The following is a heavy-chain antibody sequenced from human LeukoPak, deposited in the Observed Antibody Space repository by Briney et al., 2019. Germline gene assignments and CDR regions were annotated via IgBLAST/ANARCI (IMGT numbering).Heavy chain of an antibody. CDR2: IIPILGIA. D-gene: IGHD2-21*02. CDR3: AAVTPLDY. V-gene: IGHV1-69*04. Sequence: GASVKVSCKASGGTFSSYAISWVRQAPGQGLEWMGRIIPILGIANYAQKFQGRVTVTADKSTSTAYMELSSLRSEDTAVYYCAAVTPLDYWGQGTLVTVSS. J-gene: IGHJ4*02. CDR1: GGTFSSYA.